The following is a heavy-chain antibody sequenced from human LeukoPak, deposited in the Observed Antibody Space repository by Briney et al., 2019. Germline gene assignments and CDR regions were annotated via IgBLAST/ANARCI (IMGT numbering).Heavy chain of an antibody. J-gene: IGHJ6*02. D-gene: IGHD3-9*01. CDR1: GYTFTGYY. Sequence: GASVKVSCKASGYTFTGYYIHWVRQAPGQGLEWMAWINPNNGVTNYAQNFQGRVTMTRDTSISTAYMELSRLSSDDTAVYYCALVYYDTLTGNYYYYYGMDVWGQGTTVTVSS. CDR2: INPNNGVT. CDR3: ALVYYDTLTGNYYYYYGMDV. V-gene: IGHV1-2*02.